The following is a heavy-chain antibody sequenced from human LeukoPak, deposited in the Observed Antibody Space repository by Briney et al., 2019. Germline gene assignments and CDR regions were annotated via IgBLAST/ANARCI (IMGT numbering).Heavy chain of an antibody. D-gene: IGHD2-15*01. J-gene: IGHJ1*01. CDR1: GFTFSSYS. CDR3: AIGHGGSSYYFQH. Sequence: GGSLRLSCAASGFTFSSYSMNWVRQAPGKGLEWVSSISSSSSYIYYADSVKGRFTISRDNAKNSLYLQMNSLRAEDTAVYYCAIGHGGSSYYFQHWGQGTLVTVSS. CDR2: ISSSSSYI. V-gene: IGHV3-21*01.